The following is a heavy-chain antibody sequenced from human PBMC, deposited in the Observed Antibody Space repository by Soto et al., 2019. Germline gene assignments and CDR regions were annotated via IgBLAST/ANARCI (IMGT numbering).Heavy chain of an antibody. Sequence: QVQLVQSGAEVKKPGASVKVSCKASGYSVTSYGIRWVRQAPGQGLEWMGWISAYNGNKKYAQKLQGRVTMTTDTSTSTAYMEMRSLRTDDTAVYYCARDLGQQLLDYGGQGTLVPVSS. V-gene: IGHV1-18*01. J-gene: IGHJ4*02. D-gene: IGHD6-13*01. CDR2: ISAYNGNK. CDR3: ARDLGQQLLDY. CDR1: GYSVTSYG.